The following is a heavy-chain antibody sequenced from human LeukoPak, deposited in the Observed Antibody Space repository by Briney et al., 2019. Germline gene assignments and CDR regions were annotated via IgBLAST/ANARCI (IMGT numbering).Heavy chain of an antibody. CDR1: GFTFSSYA. CDR2: IGGSGGST. V-gene: IGHV3-23*01. Sequence: SGGSLRLSCAASGFTFSSYAMSWVRQAPGKGLEWVSAIGGSGGSTYYADSVEGRFTISRDNSKNTLYLQMNSLRAEDTAVYYCAKGLDYQLPPSYFDYWGQGTLVTVSS. D-gene: IGHD2-2*01. CDR3: AKGLDYQLPPSYFDY. J-gene: IGHJ4*02.